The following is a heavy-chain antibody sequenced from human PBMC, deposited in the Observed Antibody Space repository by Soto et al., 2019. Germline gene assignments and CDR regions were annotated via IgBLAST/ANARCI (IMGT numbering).Heavy chain of an antibody. Sequence: QVHLQESGPGLVKPSETLSLSCTVSGGSISRRYWSWIRQPAGKGLEWIGRMNTSGGTNYNPSLKSRVSMSVDASKNEFSLKLRSVAAADTATYYCARDTYASGWYYFDSWGQGTLVTVSS. V-gene: IGHV4-4*07. D-gene: IGHD6-19*01. J-gene: IGHJ4*02. CDR3: ARDTYASGWYYFDS. CDR1: GGSISRRY. CDR2: MNTSGGT.